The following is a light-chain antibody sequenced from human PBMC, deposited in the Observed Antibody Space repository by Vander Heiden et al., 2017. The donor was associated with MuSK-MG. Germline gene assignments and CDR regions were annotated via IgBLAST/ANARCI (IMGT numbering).Light chain of an antibody. CDR1: PGVSSNY. CDR3: QQYGNSPYT. Sequence: IVLTQSPGTLSLSPGARATLSCRASPGVSSNYLAWYQQKPGQAPRPLIYGALSRATGIPDRFSGSGSGTDFTLTISRLEPEDFAVYYCQQYGNSPYTFGPGAKLEIK. V-gene: IGKV3-20*01. CDR2: GAL. J-gene: IGKJ2*01.